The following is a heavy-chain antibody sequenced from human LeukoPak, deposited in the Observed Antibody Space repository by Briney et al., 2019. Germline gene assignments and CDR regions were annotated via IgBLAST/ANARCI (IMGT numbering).Heavy chain of an antibody. CDR2: IYTSGST. V-gene: IGHV4-4*07. J-gene: IGHJ3*02. D-gene: IGHD3-10*01. CDR1: GGSISSYY. CDR3: ARGERRVRGVISEDAFDI. Sequence: KPSETLSLTCTVSGGSISSYYWSWIRQPAGKGLEWIGRIYTSGSTKDNPSLKSRVTMSVDTSKNQFSLKLSSVTAADTAVYYCARGERRVRGVISEDAFDIWGQGTMVTVSS.